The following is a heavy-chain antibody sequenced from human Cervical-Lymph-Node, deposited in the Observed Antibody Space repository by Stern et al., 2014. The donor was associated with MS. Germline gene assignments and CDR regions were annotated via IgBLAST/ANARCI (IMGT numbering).Heavy chain of an antibody. Sequence: VQLVQSGAEVKKPGSSVKVSCQASGGSFINNVISWVRQAPGQGLEWMGGTIPIFGTALYAQKFRGRVTLTADLSTRTAYMELSSLRSDDTAVYFCARAASTTSSYNFWGPGTLVTVSS. D-gene: IGHD3-10*01. CDR2: TIPIFGTA. CDR3: ARAASTTSSYNF. CDR1: GGSFINNV. J-gene: IGHJ4*02. V-gene: IGHV1-69*01.